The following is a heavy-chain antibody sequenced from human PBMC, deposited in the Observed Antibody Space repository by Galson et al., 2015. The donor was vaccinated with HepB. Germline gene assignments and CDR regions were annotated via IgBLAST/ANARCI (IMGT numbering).Heavy chain of an antibody. Sequence: SVKVSCKASGSTLSNYGINWVRQALGQGLEWMGGIIPIFGTTNYAQKFQGRVTLIADKSTSTAYMELSSLTSEDTAVYFCARAVPESFDFWSGYSHFDSWGQGTVVTVSS. D-gene: IGHD3-3*01. CDR2: IIPIFGTT. CDR3: ARAVPESFDFWSGYSHFDS. CDR1: GSTLSNYG. J-gene: IGHJ4*02. V-gene: IGHV1-69*06.